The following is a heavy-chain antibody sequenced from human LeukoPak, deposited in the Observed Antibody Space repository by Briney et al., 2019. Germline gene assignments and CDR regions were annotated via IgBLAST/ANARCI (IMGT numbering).Heavy chain of an antibody. J-gene: IGHJ6*02. CDR1: GFTFSSYG. Sequence: PGGSLRLSCAASGFTFSSYGMHWVRQAPGKGLEWVAVISYDGSNKYYADSVKGRFTISRDNSKNTLYLQMNSPRAEDTAVYYCAKDYCSSTSCYYYYYYGMDVWGQGTTVTVSS. CDR2: ISYDGSNK. CDR3: AKDYCSSTSCYYYYYYGMDV. D-gene: IGHD2-2*01. V-gene: IGHV3-30*18.